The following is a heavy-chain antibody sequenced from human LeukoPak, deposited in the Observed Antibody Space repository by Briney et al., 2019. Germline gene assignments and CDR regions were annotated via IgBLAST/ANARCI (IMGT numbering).Heavy chain of an antibody. CDR3: ARRYCSGGSCYFSSWYFDL. J-gene: IGHJ2*01. CDR1: GGSISSSSHY. Sequence: SETLSLTCTVSGGSISSSSHYWGWIRQPPGKGLEWIGSIYYSGSTYYNPSLKSRVTISVDTSKNQFSLKLSSVTAADTAVYYCARRYCSGGSCYFSSWYFDLWGRGTLVTVSS. V-gene: IGHV4-39*01. CDR2: IYYSGST. D-gene: IGHD2-15*01.